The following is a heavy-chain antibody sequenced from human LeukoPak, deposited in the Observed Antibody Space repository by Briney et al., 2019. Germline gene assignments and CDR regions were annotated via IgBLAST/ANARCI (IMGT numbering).Heavy chain of an antibody. CDR3: ARGSYCSGGVCPAPFDS. D-gene: IGHD2-8*02. V-gene: IGHV3-72*01. CDR2: SRSKGHRYST. CDR1: GFSFSDYY. J-gene: IGHJ4*02. Sequence: EPGGSLRLSCAASGFSFSDYYMDWVRQVPGKGLERIARSRSKGHRYSTEYAASVRGRFTVSRDEPKDLLFLQMTSLKSEDTAVYYCARGSYCSGGVCPAPFDSWGQGSLVTVSS.